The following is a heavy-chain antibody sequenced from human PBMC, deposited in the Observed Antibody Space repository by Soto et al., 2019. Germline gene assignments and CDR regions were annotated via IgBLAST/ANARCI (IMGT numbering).Heavy chain of an antibody. CDR1: GYTFTSYG. Sequence: QVQLVQSGAEVKKPGASVKVSCKASGYTFTSYGISWVRQAPGQGLEWMGWISAYNGNTNYAQKLQGRVTMTTDTSTSTAYMELRSLGSDDTAVYYCARERRFVALHYYYYMDVWGKGTTVTVSS. J-gene: IGHJ6*03. CDR2: ISAYNGNT. D-gene: IGHD2-21*01. V-gene: IGHV1-18*01. CDR3: ARERRFVALHYYYYMDV.